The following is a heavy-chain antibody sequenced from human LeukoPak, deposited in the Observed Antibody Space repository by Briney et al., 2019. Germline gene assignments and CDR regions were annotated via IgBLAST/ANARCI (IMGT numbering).Heavy chain of an antibody. V-gene: IGHV5-51*01. CDR1: GYSFTSCW. D-gene: IGHD3-10*01. CDR2: IYPGDSDT. Sequence: GESLKISCKGSGYSFTSCWIGWVRQMPGKGLEWMGIIYPGDSDTRYSPSFQGQVTISADKSISTAYLQWSSLKASDTAMYYCARGYYGSGSYYPFDYWGQGTLVTVSS. J-gene: IGHJ4*02. CDR3: ARGYYGSGSYYPFDY.